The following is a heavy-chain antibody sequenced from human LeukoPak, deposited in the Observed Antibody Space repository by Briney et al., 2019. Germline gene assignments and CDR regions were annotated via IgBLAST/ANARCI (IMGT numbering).Heavy chain of an antibody. Sequence: SETLSLTCAVYGGSFSGYYWSWIRQPPGEGLEWIGEINHSGSTNYNPSLKSRVTISVDTSKNQFSLKLSSVTAADTAVYYCARTGDWSYFDYWGQGTLVTVSS. CDR2: INHSGST. D-gene: IGHD2-21*02. CDR3: ARTGDWSYFDY. J-gene: IGHJ4*02. V-gene: IGHV4-34*01. CDR1: GGSFSGYY.